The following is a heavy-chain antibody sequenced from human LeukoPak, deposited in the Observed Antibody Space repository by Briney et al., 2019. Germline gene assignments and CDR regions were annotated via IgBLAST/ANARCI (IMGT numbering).Heavy chain of an antibody. V-gene: IGHV3-48*03. Sequence: GGSLRLSCAASGFTFSSYEMNWVRQAPGKGLEWVSYISNSASITQYAESVRGRFTVSRDNAKNSVFLQMNSLRAEDTAVYYCARDRGLGYWGQGTLVTVSS. CDR1: GFTFSSYE. CDR2: ISNSASIT. CDR3: ARDRGLGY. J-gene: IGHJ4*02.